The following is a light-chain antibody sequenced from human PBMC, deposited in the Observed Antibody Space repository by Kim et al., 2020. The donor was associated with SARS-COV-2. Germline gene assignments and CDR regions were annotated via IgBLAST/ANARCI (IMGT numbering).Light chain of an antibody. CDR2: EDN. CDR1: RGTMASNY. Sequence: GKTVTLSCTRSRGTMASNYVQWYQKRPGSAPTIVIYEDNQRPSGVPDRFSGSIDSSSNSGSLTISGLKTEDEADYYCQSYDISNVVFGGGTQLTVL. V-gene: IGLV6-57*03. CDR3: QSYDISNVV. J-gene: IGLJ2*01.